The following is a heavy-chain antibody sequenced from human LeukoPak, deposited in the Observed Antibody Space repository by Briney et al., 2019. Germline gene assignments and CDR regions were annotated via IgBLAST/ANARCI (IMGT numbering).Heavy chain of an antibody. CDR3: ARVRAVYYYYMDV. V-gene: IGHV3-48*01. D-gene: IGHD6-19*01. CDR2: ISSSSSTI. J-gene: IGHJ6*03. Sequence: GGSLRLSCAASGFTFSSYSMNWVRQAPGKGLEWVSYISSSSSTIYYADSVKGRFTISRDNAKNPLYLQMNSLRAEDTAVYYCARVRAVYYYYMDVWGKGTTVTVSS. CDR1: GFTFSSYS.